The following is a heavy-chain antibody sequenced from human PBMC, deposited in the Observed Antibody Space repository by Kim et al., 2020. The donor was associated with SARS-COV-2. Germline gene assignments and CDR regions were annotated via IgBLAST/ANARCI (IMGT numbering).Heavy chain of an antibody. V-gene: IGHV4-59*01. CDR2: IYYSGST. Sequence: SETLSLTCTVSGGSISSYYWSWIRQPPGKGLEWIGYIYYSGSTNYNPSSISRLTIPVDTSKNQFPLNLSSVTAADTAVYYCARWYYYESSGYSPPNDAFDNWGQGTMVTVSS. J-gene: IGHJ3*02. CDR1: GGSISSYY. D-gene: IGHD3-22*01. CDR3: ARWYYYESSGYSPPNDAFDN.